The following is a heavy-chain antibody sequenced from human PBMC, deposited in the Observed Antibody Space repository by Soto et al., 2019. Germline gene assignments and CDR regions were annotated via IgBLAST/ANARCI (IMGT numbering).Heavy chain of an antibody. CDR3: ARERLRFLEWFLRRGNWFDP. CDR2: FDPEDGET. CDR1: GYTLTELS. V-gene: IGHV1-24*01. D-gene: IGHD3-3*01. Sequence: GASVKVSCKVSGYTLTELSMHWVRQAPGKGLERMGGFDPEDGETIYAQKFQGRVTMTEDTSTDTAYMELSSLRSEDTAVYYCARERLRFLEWFLRRGNWFDPWGQGTLVTVSS. J-gene: IGHJ5*02.